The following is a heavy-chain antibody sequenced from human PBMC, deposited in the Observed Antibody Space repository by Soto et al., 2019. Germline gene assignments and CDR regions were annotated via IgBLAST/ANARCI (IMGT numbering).Heavy chain of an antibody. Sequence: QVQLEEFGGGVVQPGRSLRLSCEASGFSFRSYAMHWVRQAPGKGLEWVAVISTDGGDKYHADSVKGRFTISRDNFQNTLYLQMNNLRGEDTATYSCAKDMKIGPAGYFFDYWGQGNLVAVSS. CDR1: GFSFRSYA. CDR3: AKDMKIGPAGYFFDY. D-gene: IGHD2-2*01. CDR2: ISTDGGDK. J-gene: IGHJ4*02. V-gene: IGHV3-30*18.